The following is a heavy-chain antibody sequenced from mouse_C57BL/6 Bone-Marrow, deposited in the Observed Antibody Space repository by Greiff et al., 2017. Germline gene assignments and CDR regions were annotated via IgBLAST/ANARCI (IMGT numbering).Heavy chain of an antibody. J-gene: IGHJ2*01. V-gene: IGHV5-12*01. D-gene: IGHD2-4*01. Sequence: EVKLVESGGGLVQPGGSLKLSCAASGFTFSDYYMYWVRQTPEKRLEWVAYISNGGGSTYYPDTVKGRFTISRDNAKNTLYLQMSRLKSEDTAMYYCARQGDYDNYFDYWGQGTTLTVSS. CDR3: ARQGDYDNYFDY. CDR1: GFTFSDYY. CDR2: ISNGGGST.